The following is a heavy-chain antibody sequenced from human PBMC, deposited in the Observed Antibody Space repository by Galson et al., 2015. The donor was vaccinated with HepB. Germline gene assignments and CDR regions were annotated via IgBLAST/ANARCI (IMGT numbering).Heavy chain of an antibody. J-gene: IGHJ4*02. Sequence: SLRLSCAASRFTFSSSAMTWVRQAPGKGLEWVSGISASGGSTYYADSVKGRFTISRDNSKNTLYMQMNSLRAEDTAVYYCAKDPYDSSGYYSDYWGQGTLVTVSS. CDR3: AKDPYDSSGYYSDY. D-gene: IGHD3-22*01. CDR2: ISASGGST. V-gene: IGHV3-23*01. CDR1: RFTFSSSA.